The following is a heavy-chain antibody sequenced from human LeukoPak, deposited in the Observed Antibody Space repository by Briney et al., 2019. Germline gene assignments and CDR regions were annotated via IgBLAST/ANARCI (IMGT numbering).Heavy chain of an antibody. V-gene: IGHV1-3*01. CDR1: GYTFTSYA. J-gene: IGHJ3*02. CDR2: INAGNGNT. CDR3: ARDQLERGVAFDI. Sequence: AASVKVSCKASGYTFTSYAMHWVRQAPGQRLEWMGWINAGNGNTKYSQKFQGRVTITRDTSASTAYMELSSLRSEDTAVYYCARDQLERGVAFDIWGQGTMVTVSS. D-gene: IGHD2-2*01.